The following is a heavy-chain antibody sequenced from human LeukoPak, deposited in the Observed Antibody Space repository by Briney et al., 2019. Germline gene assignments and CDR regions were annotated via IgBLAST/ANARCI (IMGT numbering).Heavy chain of an antibody. CDR2: ISYDGSNK. D-gene: IGHD5-18*01. V-gene: IGHV3-30*18. J-gene: IGHJ4*02. CDR1: GFTFSSYG. Sequence: GRSLRLSCTASGFTFSSYGMHWVRQAPGKGLEWVAVISYDGSNKYYADSVKGRFTISRDNSKNTLYLQMNSLRAEDTAVYYCAKLGIDTAMVTGGLFDYWGQGTLVTVSS. CDR3: AKLGIDTAMVTGGLFDY.